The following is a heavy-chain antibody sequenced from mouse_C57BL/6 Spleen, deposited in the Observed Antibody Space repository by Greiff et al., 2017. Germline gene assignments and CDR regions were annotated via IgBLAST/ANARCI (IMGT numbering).Heavy chain of an antibody. D-gene: IGHD1-1*01. Sequence: EVQRVESGPGLVKPSQSLSLTCSVTGYSINSGYYWNWIRPFPGNKLEWMGYISYDGSNNYNPSLKNRISITRDTSKNQFFLKVNAVTTEDTSTYYCARDHPADYGSSYGYFDVWGTGTTVTVSS. CDR1: GYSINSGYY. J-gene: IGHJ1*03. CDR3: ARDHPADYGSSYGYFDV. V-gene: IGHV3-6*01. CDR2: ISYDGSN.